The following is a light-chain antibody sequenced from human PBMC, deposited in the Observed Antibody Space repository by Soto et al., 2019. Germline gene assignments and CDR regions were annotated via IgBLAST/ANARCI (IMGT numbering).Light chain of an antibody. CDR1: QSISSY. CDR2: AAS. V-gene: IGKV1-39*01. Sequence: DIPMTQSPSSLSASVGDRVTITCRASQSISSYLNWYQQKPGKAPKLLIYAASSLQSGVPSRFSGSGSGPDFNLTISSLQPEDFATYYCQQSYSTPRGTFGQGTKVEIK. CDR3: QQSYSTPRGT. J-gene: IGKJ1*01.